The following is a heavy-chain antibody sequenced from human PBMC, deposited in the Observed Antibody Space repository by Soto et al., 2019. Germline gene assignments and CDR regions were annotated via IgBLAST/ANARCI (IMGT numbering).Heavy chain of an antibody. D-gene: IGHD5-18*01. Sequence: PGGSLRLSCAASGFTFDDHAMHWVRQAPGKGLQWVSGISWNGDSIGYADSVRGRFTISRDNAKNSLYLQMNSLRAEDTAFYYCAKDPSTAPSNWFDPWGQGTLVTVSS. CDR3: AKDPSTAPSNWFDP. CDR1: GFTFDDHA. CDR2: ISWNGDSI. J-gene: IGHJ5*02. V-gene: IGHV3-9*01.